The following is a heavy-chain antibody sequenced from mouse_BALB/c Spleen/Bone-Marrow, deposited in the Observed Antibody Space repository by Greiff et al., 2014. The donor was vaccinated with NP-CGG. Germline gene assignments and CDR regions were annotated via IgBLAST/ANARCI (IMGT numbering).Heavy chain of an antibody. J-gene: IGHJ2*01. CDR2: IYPGDGDT. D-gene: IGHD1-2*01. CDR1: GYAFSAYW. Sequence: VKLMESGAELVRPGSSVKISRKASGYAFSAYWMNWVKQRPGQDLEWIGQIYPGDGDTNYNGKFKGKATLTADKSSSTAYMQLSSLTSEDSAVYFCTRSTATFDYWGQGTTLTVSS. V-gene: IGHV1-80*01. CDR3: TRSTATFDY.